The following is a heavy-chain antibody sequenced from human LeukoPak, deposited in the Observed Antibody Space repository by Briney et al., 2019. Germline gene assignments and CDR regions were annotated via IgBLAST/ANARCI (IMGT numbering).Heavy chain of an antibody. CDR1: GYSISSGYY. CDR2: IYYSGST. D-gene: IGHD6-19*01. CDR3: ARHADSSGWQEMGWFDP. V-gene: IGHV4-38-2*02. J-gene: IGHJ5*02. Sequence: SETLSLTCTVSGYSISSGYYWGWIRQPPGQGLEWIGSIYYSGSTYYNPSLKSRVTISVDTSKNQFSLKLSSVTAADTAVYYCARHADSSGWQEMGWFDPWGQGTLVTVSS.